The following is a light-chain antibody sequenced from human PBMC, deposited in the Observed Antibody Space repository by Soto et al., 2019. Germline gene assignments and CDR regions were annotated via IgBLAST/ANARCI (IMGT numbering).Light chain of an antibody. CDR2: KAS. Sequence: DIQMTQSPSTLSASVGDRVTITCRASQTIDSWLAWYQQRPGKPPNLLIYKASTLASGVPSRFSGSGSGTEFTLTINLLQPDDFATYYCQQYHIYSGTFGQGTKVEIK. CDR3: QQYHIYSGT. J-gene: IGKJ1*01. V-gene: IGKV1-5*03. CDR1: QTIDSW.